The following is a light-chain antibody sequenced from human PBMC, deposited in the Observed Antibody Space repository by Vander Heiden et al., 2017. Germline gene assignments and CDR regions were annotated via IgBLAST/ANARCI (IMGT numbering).Light chain of an antibody. V-gene: IGLV2-14*01. Sequence: SARRQRASVSGSPGQSITISCTGTSSDVGGYNYVSWYQQHPGKAPKRMMYEVSNRPSGVSNLFSGSKSGTTESLTISALQADDDAYVYCRPYPSSSTYVFGGGTKLTVL. CDR2: EVS. J-gene: IGLJ1*01. CDR1: SSDVGGYNY. CDR3: RPYPSSSTYV.